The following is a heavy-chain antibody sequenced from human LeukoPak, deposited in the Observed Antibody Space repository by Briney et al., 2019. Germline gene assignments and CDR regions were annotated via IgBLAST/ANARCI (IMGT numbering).Heavy chain of an antibody. V-gene: IGHV4-59*01. Sequence: SETLSLTCTVSGGSINSYYWSWIRQPPGKGLEWIGYVYYSGDPKYDPSLKSRVTISVDTSKNQFSLKLSSVTAADMAVYHCARDTQLIAAAGTGDAFDIWGQGTMVTVSS. CDR2: VYYSGDP. J-gene: IGHJ3*02. D-gene: IGHD6-13*01. CDR1: GGSINSYY. CDR3: ARDTQLIAAAGTGDAFDI.